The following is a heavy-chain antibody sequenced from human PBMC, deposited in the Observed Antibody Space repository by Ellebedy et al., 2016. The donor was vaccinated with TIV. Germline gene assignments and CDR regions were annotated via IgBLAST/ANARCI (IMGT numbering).Heavy chain of an antibody. CDR1: GFTFSGYA. CDR2: INSRGGST. V-gene: IGHV3-23*01. J-gene: IGHJ4*02. D-gene: IGHD3-22*01. CDR3: AKGRGGGSDSSAPRYYFDY. Sequence: GESLKISCAASGFTFSGYAMSWVRQAPGKGLEWVSGINSRGGSTSYTDSVKGRFTISRDNYKNKLYLQMNSLRADDTAVYYCAKGRGGGSDSSAPRYYFDYWGLGTLVTVSS.